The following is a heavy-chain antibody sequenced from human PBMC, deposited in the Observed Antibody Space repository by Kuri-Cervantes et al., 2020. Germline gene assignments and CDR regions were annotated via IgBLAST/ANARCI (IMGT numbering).Heavy chain of an antibody. CDR3: ATGYSNGMDV. Sequence: GGSLRLSCAASGFTFDDYAMHWVRQAPGKGLEWVSSISSSSSYIYYADSVKGRFTISRDNAKNSLYLQMNSLRAEDTAVYYCATGYSNGMDVWGQGTTVTVSS. V-gene: IGHV3-21*04. J-gene: IGHJ6*02. CDR1: GFTFDDYA. D-gene: IGHD1-1*01. CDR2: ISSSSSYI.